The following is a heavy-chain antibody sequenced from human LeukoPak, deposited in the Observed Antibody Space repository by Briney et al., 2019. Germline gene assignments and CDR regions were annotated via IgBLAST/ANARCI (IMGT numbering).Heavy chain of an antibody. J-gene: IGHJ4*02. V-gene: IGHV3-23*01. CDR3: AKAEVEAADDY. CDR2: ISGSDSST. CDR1: GFTFSSSA. D-gene: IGHD6-13*01. Sequence: GGSLRLSCAASGFTFSSSAMSWVRQAPGKGLEWVSTISGSDSSTHYADSVKGRFTISRDNSKNTLYLQMNSLRAEDTAVYYCAKAEVEAADDYWGQGTLVTVSS.